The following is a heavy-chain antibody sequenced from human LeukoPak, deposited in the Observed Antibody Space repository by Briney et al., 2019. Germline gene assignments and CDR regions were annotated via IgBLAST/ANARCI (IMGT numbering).Heavy chain of an antibody. CDR1: GYSSTAYY. CDR2: INPNSGGT. V-gene: IGHV1-2*02. J-gene: IGHJ1*01. Sequence: ASVKVSCKASGYSSTAYYIHWVRQAPGQGLEWMGWINPNSGGTNYAQKFQGRVTMTRDMSISTVYMELSRLRSDDTAVYYCARDLIVVVNPKPEYFQHWGQGTLVTVSS. CDR3: ARDLIVVVNPKPEYFQH. D-gene: IGHD3-22*01.